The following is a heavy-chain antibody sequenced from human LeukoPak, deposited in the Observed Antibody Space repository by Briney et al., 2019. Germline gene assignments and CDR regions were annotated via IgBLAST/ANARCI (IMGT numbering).Heavy chain of an antibody. CDR2: INQSGSS. V-gene: IGHV4-34*01. Sequence: SETLSLTCAVYGGSFSGYFWSWIRQPPGKGLEWIGEINQSGSSDYNPTLKSRVRMSVDTSKNQFSLTLNSVTAADTAVYYCARGKAPDYCSSAPCYKNSWFDSWGQGTLVTVSS. D-gene: IGHD2-2*02. CDR1: GGSFSGYF. J-gene: IGHJ5*01. CDR3: ARGKAPDYCSSAPCYKNSWFDS.